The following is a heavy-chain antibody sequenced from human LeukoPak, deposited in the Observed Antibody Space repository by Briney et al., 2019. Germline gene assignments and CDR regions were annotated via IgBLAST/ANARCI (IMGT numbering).Heavy chain of an antibody. D-gene: IGHD5-12*01. CDR3: ARGVAGYGPYDY. CDR2: MYYSGST. Sequence: SETLSLTCTVSGDSISTYYWSWIRQPPGRGLEWIGYMYYSGSTNYNPSLKSRVTISLDTPKNQFSLRLNSVTAADTAVYYCARGVAGYGPYDYWGQGTLVTVSS. J-gene: IGHJ4*02. CDR1: GDSISTYY. V-gene: IGHV4-59*01.